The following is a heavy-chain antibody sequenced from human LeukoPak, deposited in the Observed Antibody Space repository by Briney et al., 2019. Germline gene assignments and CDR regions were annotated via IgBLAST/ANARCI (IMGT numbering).Heavy chain of an antibody. Sequence: GESLKISCKGSGYSFTSYWIGWVRQMPGKGLEWMGIIYPGDSDTRYSPSFQGQVTISADKSISTAYLQWSSLKASDTAMYYCARHRVAGVNYYYYMDVWGKGTTVTISS. J-gene: IGHJ6*03. V-gene: IGHV5-51*01. D-gene: IGHD3-3*01. CDR1: GYSFTSYW. CDR3: ARHRVAGVNYYYYMDV. CDR2: IYPGDSDT.